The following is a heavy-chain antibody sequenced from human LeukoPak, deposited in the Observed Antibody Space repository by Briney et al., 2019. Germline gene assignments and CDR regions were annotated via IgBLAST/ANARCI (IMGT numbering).Heavy chain of an antibody. Sequence: GGSLRLSCAASGFTFSSYGMHWVRQAPGKGLEWVAVIWYDGSNKYYADSVKGRFTISGDNSKNTLYLQMNSLRAEDTAVYYCARDSGVATIDYWGQGTLVTVSS. V-gene: IGHV3-33*01. CDR3: ARDSGVATIDY. D-gene: IGHD5-12*01. CDR1: GFTFSSYG. J-gene: IGHJ4*02. CDR2: IWYDGSNK.